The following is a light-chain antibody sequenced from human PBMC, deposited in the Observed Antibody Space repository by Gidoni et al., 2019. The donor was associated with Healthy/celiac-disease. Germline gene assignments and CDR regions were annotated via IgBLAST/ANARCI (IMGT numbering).Light chain of an antibody. J-gene: IGKJ1*01. V-gene: IGKV3-20*01. CDR3: QQYGSSRWT. Sequence: EIVLTQSPGTLSLSPGERVTLSCRASQSVSSSYLAWYQQKPGQAPRLLIYGASSRATGIPDRFSGSGSGTDFTLTISRLEPEDLAVYYCQQYGSSRWTFGQGTKVEIK. CDR2: GAS. CDR1: QSVSSSY.